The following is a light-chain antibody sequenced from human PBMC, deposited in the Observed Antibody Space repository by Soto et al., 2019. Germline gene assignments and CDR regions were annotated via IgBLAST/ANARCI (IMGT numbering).Light chain of an antibody. CDR3: QQYGSSPIT. V-gene: IGKV3-15*01. CDR1: QTVSRS. Sequence: EVVLTQSPATLSVSPGERASLSCRASQTVSRSLAWYQQKPGQAPRLLIYGASTRATGIPGRFSGSGSGTDFTLTISSLQSEDFAVYYCQQYGSSPITFGQGTRLEIK. J-gene: IGKJ5*01. CDR2: GAS.